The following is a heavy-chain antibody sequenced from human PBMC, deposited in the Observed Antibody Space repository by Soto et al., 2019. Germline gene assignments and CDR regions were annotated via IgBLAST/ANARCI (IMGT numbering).Heavy chain of an antibody. V-gene: IGHV4-31*03. D-gene: IGHD1-20*01. CDR1: GGFISTDYY. CDR2: IYYSGST. Sequence: QVQLQESGPGLVKPSETLSLICTVSGGFISTDYYWTWIRQHPGKGLEWIGNIYYSGSTYYNPSLKTRVTISVDTSKNQFSLKLSSVTAADAAVYYCARDITGPRYYYYYGMDVWGQGTTVTVSS. J-gene: IGHJ6*02. CDR3: ARDITGPRYYYYYGMDV.